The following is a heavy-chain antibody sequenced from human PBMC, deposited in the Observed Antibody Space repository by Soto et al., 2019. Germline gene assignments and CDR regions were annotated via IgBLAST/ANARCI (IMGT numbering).Heavy chain of an antibody. V-gene: IGHV3-30*03. CDR1: GFPFTTYG. CDR3: VGGQYYFDY. D-gene: IGHD3-10*01. Sequence: QVQLVESGGGVVQPGRSLRLSCAASGFPFTTYGMHWVREGPGKGLDWVAAISYDGSNKFYADSVKGRFTISRDNSKNTLYLQMNSLRPVDTALYYCVGGQYYFDYRGQGTLVIVSS. CDR2: ISYDGSNK. J-gene: IGHJ4*02.